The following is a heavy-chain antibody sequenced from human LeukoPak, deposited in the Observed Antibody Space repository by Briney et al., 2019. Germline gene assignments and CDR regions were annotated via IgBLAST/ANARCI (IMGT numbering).Heavy chain of an antibody. CDR1: GFTFSSYS. D-gene: IGHD2-15*01. CDR2: ISSSSSYI. J-gene: IGHJ4*02. V-gene: IGHV3-21*01. CDR3: ARRMGYCSGGSCYDYFDY. Sequence: GGSLRLSCAASGFTFSSYSMNWVRQAPGKGLEWVSSISSSSSYIYYADSVKGRFAISRDNAKNSLYLQMNSLRAEDTAVYYCARRMGYCSGGSCYDYFDYWGQGTLVTVSS.